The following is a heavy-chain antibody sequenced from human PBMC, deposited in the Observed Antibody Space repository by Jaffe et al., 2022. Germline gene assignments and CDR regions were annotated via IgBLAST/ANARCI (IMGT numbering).Heavy chain of an antibody. D-gene: IGHD3-10*01. J-gene: IGHJ4*02. CDR3: AKHYYYGSGIYPLGY. CDR1: GFTLSSYG. CDR2: IGYNGSNK. V-gene: IGHV3-30*02. Sequence: QVHLVESGGGVVQPGGSLRLSCAASGFTLSSYGMHWVRQAPGKGLEWVAFIGYNGSNKYYADSVKGRVTISRDNSKNTLYLQMNSLRAEDTAVYYCAKHYYYGSGIYPLGYWGQGTLVTVSS.